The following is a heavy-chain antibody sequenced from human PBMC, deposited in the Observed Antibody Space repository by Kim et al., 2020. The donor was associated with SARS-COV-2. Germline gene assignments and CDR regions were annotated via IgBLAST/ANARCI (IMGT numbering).Heavy chain of an antibody. CDR3: AKLGHPIVVVAALQFDY. Sequence: VKGRFTLSRDNSKNTLYRQMNSMRAEDTAVYYCAKLGHPIVVVAALQFDYWGQGTLVTVSS. D-gene: IGHD2-15*01. V-gene: IGHV3-23*01. J-gene: IGHJ4*02.